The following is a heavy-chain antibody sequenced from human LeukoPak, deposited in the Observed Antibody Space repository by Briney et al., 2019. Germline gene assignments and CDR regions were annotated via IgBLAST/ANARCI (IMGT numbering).Heavy chain of an antibody. CDR2: IYYSGST. D-gene: IGHD5-24*01. V-gene: IGHV4-39*07. CDR1: GGSISSSSYY. CDR3: ARERRSPHRLEMATIPDY. J-gene: IGHJ4*02. Sequence: SETLSLTCTVSGGSISSSSYYWGWIRQPPGKGLEWIGSIYYSGSTYYNPSLKSRVTISVDTSKNQFSLKLSSVTAADTAVYYCARERRSPHRLEMATIPDYWGQGTLVTVSS.